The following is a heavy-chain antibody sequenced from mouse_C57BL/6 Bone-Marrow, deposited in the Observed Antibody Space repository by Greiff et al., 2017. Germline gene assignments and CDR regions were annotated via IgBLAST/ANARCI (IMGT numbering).Heavy chain of an antibody. CDR3: ARDDGYQCAY. Sequence: VQLQQSGPELVKPGASVKISCKASGYSFTGYYLNWVKQSPEKSLEWIGEINPSTGGTTYNQKFKAKATLTVDKSSSTAYMQLKSLTSEDSAVYYCARDDGYQCAYWGQGTLVTVSA. CDR2: INPSTGGT. CDR1: GYSFTGYY. J-gene: IGHJ3*01. V-gene: IGHV1-42*01. D-gene: IGHD2-3*01.